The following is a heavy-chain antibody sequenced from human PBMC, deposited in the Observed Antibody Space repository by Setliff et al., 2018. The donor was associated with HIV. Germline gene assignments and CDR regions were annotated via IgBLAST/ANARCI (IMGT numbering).Heavy chain of an antibody. Sequence: PSETLSLTCAFSGGSISSSSDYWGWIRQPPGKGPEWIANILYGGNTYYNPSLKSRVTISVDTSRNQISLNLTSVTAADTAVYYCARHGTFGVVSPGDSYYSYMDVWGKGTTVTVSS. CDR1: GGSISSSSDY. J-gene: IGHJ6*03. CDR2: ILYGGNT. V-gene: IGHV4-39*01. CDR3: ARHGTFGVVSPGDSYYSYMDV. D-gene: IGHD3-3*01.